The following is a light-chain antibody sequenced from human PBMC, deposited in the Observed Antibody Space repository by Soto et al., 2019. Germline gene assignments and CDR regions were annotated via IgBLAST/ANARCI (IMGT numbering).Light chain of an antibody. CDR1: QSVSSN. J-gene: IGKJ4*01. Sequence: EIVMTQSPATLSVSPGERATLSCSASQSVSSNLAWYQQKPGQAPRLLIYGASTRATGIPARFSGSGSGTGFTLTISSLQSEDFAVYYCQQYNNWPPLLTFGGGTKVEIK. CDR3: QQYNNWPPLLT. V-gene: IGKV3-15*01. CDR2: GAS.